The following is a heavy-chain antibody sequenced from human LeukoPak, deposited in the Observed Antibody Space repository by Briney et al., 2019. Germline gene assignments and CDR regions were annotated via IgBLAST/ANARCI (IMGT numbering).Heavy chain of an antibody. V-gene: IGHV3-7*01. CDR2: IKQDGSEK. D-gene: IGHD6-19*01. CDR1: GFTFNDAW. Sequence: PGGSLRLSCAASGFTFNDAWMSWVRQAPGKGLEWVANIKQDGSEKYYVDSVKGRFTISRDNAKNSLYLQMNSLRAEDTAVYYCARDRYSSGWYFGHTMVAFDIWGQGTMVTVSS. J-gene: IGHJ3*02. CDR3: ARDRYSSGWYFGHTMVAFDI.